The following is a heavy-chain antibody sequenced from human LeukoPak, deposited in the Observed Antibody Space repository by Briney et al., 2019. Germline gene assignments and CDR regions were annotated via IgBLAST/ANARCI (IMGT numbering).Heavy chain of an antibody. D-gene: IGHD6-13*01. CDR3: ARDPAAAGPGGNWFDP. CDR1: GFTFSSYW. V-gene: IGHV3-7*01. Sequence: GGSLRLSCAASGFTFSSYWMSWVRQAPGKGLEWVANIKQDGSEKYYVDSGKGRFTISRDNAKNSLYLQMNSLRAEDTAVYYCARDPAAAGPGGNWFDPWGQGTLVTVSS. CDR2: IKQDGSEK. J-gene: IGHJ5*02.